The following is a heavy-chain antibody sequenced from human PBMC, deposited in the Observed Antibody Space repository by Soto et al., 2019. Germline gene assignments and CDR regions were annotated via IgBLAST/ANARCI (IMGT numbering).Heavy chain of an antibody. J-gene: IGHJ5*02. CDR2: ISAYNGNT. V-gene: IGHV1-18*01. D-gene: IGHD2-15*01. CDR1: GYTFTSYG. Sequence: GASVKVSCKASGYTFTSYGISWVRQAPGQGLEWMGWISAYNGNTNYAQKLQGRVIMTTDTSTSTAYMELRSLRSDDTAVYYCARPLNSVVVVAATFGWFDLWGQGTLVTVSS. CDR3: ARPLNSVVVVAATFGWFDL.